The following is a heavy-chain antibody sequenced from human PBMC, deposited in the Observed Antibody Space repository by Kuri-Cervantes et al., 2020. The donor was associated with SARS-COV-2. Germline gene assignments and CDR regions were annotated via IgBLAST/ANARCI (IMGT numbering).Heavy chain of an antibody. CDR1: GFTFSGYT. J-gene: IGHJ4*02. D-gene: IGHD4-17*01. V-gene: IGHV3-21*01. Sequence: GGSLRLSCVATGFTFSGYTMNWVRQAPGKAPQWVSSISGSGSYIYYADSVKGQFTISRDSAKNSLYLQMNSLRVEDTALYYCARAYGDYVFREALDSWGQGTLVTVSS. CDR2: ISGSGSYI. CDR3: ARAYGDYVFREALDS.